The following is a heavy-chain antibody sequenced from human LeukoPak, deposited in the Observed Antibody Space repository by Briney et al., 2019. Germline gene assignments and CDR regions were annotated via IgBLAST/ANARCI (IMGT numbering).Heavy chain of an antibody. V-gene: IGHV1-2*02. D-gene: IGHD3-16*01. CDR3: TTSPGDPFDY. Sequence: ASVKVSCTASGYTFTAFHIHWVRQAPGQGLEYMGWINPNSGDTNYAQKFQGRVTMTRDTSISTAYMELSSLRFDDTAVYYCTTSPGDPFDYWGQGTLVTVSS. CDR1: GYTFTAFH. CDR2: INPNSGDT. J-gene: IGHJ4*02.